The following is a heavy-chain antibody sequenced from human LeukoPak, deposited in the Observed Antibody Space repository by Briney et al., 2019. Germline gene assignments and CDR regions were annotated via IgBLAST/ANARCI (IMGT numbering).Heavy chain of an antibody. D-gene: IGHD2-15*01. V-gene: IGHV3-23*01. CDR1: GFTFSSSG. Sequence: PGGSLRLSCAASGFTFSSSGMSWVRQAPGNRLEWVSAISGSGGSTYYADSVKRRFTISRDNSKNTLYRQMSSLRVEDTAVYYGAILVATDYWGQGTLVTVSS. CDR2: ISGSGGST. J-gene: IGHJ4*02. CDR3: AILVATDY.